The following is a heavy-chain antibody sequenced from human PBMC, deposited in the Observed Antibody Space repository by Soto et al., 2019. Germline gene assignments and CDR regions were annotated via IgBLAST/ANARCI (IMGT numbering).Heavy chain of an antibody. Sequence: SETLSLTCSVSDDSINSDKYYWGWIRQPPGKGLEWMGSIYYRGNAYYNPSLQTRVTISLDKSKSQFSLKLNSVTAADSAVYFCARLEGLATISYFFDFWGPGALVTVSS. CDR3: ARLEGLATISYFFDF. CDR2: IYYRGNA. D-gene: IGHD3-9*01. J-gene: IGHJ4*02. CDR1: DDSINSDKYY. V-gene: IGHV4-39*01.